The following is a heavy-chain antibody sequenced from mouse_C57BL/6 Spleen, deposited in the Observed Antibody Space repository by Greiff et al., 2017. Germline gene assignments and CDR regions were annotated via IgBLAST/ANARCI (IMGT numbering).Heavy chain of an antibody. CDR1: ASTFPSSW. Sequence: QVQLKQPGAELVKPGASVQLSCKPSASTFPSSWMHGVKPRPGQALDWIGMFHPNSGSTNYNEKFKSKATLTVDKSSSTAYMQRSSPTSEDSAVYYCALGDYWGQGTSVTVSS. V-gene: IGHV1-64*01. CDR2: FHPNSGST. CDR3: ALGDY. J-gene: IGHJ4*01.